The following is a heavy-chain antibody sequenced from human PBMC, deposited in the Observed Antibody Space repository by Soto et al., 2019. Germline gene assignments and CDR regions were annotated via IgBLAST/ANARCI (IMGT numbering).Heavy chain of an antibody. D-gene: IGHD3-22*01. CDR3: AKVFYYYDSSGYYYFDY. V-gene: IGHV3-23*01. J-gene: IGHJ4*02. CDR2: ISGSGSTI. Sequence: GGSLRLSCAASGFTFSSYAVSWVRQAPGKXPEWISSISGSGSTIYYADSGKGRFTISRDNSKNTLYLQMSSLRAEDTAVYYCAKVFYYYDSSGYYYFDYWGQGSLVTVYS. CDR1: GFTFSSYA.